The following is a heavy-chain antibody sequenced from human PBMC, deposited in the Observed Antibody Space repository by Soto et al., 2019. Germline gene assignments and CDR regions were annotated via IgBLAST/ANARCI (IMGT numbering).Heavy chain of an antibody. CDR3: ATRYCISTNCYSFDY. D-gene: IGHD2-2*01. J-gene: IGHJ4*02. V-gene: IGHV3-21*01. Sequence: EVHLVESGGGLVKPGGSLRLSCAASGFTFSSYSMNWVRQAPGKGLEWVSSISSSSSHIFYADSVKGRLTISIDNANNSLYLQMNSLRVEDTAVYYCATRYCISTNCYSFDYWGQGILVTVSS. CDR2: ISSSSSHI. CDR1: GFTFSSYS.